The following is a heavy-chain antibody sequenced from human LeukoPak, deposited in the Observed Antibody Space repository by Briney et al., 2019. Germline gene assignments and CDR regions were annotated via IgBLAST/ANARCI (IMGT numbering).Heavy chain of an antibody. J-gene: IGHJ4*02. CDR2: IYTSGST. CDR1: GGSISGYH. V-gene: IGHV4-4*07. D-gene: IGHD3-10*02. Sequence: SETLSLTCTVSGGSISGYHWSWIRQPAGKGLEWIGHIYTSGSTNYNPSLKSRVTMSVDTSRNQFSLKLRSVTAADTAVYYCAREGASQDVRGFDSWGQGTQVTVSS. CDR3: AREGASQDVRGFDS.